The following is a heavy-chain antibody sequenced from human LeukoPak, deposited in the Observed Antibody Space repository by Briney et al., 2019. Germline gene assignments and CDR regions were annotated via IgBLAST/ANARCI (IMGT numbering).Heavy chain of an antibody. CDR3: AKDSGGTYFYYYYYMDV. Sequence: GGSLRLSCAASGFTFSTYAMSWVRQAPGKGLEWVSAISAGGATIYYADSVKGRFTISRDNSKNTLYLQINSLRAEDTAVYYCAKDSGGTYFYYYYYMDVWGKGTTVTVPS. CDR1: GFTFSTYA. V-gene: IGHV3-23*01. J-gene: IGHJ6*03. CDR2: ISAGGATI. D-gene: IGHD1-26*01.